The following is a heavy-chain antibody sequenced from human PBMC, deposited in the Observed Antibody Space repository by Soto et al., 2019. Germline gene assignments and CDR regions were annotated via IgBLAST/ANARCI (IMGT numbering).Heavy chain of an antibody. D-gene: IGHD3-10*01. CDR2: VWYDGTTK. CDR1: GSTFSNYG. J-gene: IGHJ4*02. V-gene: IGHV3-33*01. Sequence: QVQLVESGGGVVQPGTSLRLSCAASGSTFSNYGMHWVRQAPGKGLEWVAVVWYDGTTKFYPDSVKGRFTISRDNSKNTLYLQMNSLRVDDTAVYYCATVDNYYGSVFWGQGTLVTVSS. CDR3: ATVDNYYGSVF.